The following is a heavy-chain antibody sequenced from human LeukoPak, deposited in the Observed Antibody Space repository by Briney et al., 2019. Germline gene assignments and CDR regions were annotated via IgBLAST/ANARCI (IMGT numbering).Heavy chain of an antibody. J-gene: IGHJ5*02. D-gene: IGHD3-10*01. CDR2: IYHSGST. CDR1: GYSISSGYY. CDR3: ARNLWFGVLLAAELERFDP. Sequence: SETLSLTCTVSGYSISSGYYWGWIRQPPGKGLEWIGSIYHSGSTYYNASLKSRVTISVDTSKNQFSLKLGSVTAADTAVYYCARNLWFGVLLAAELERFDPWGQGTLATVSS. V-gene: IGHV4-38-2*02.